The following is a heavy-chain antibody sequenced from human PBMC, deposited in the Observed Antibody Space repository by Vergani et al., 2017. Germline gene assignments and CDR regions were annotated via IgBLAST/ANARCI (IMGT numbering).Heavy chain of an antibody. J-gene: IGHJ4*02. CDR1: GFTFSAYW. Sequence: EGQLVESGGGLVKPGGSLRLSCAASGFTFSAYWMNWVRQAPGKGLEWVANIKQDGSEKYYVDSVKGRFTISRDNANNLVYLQMSSVRADDTAVYYCAKDNVPGYYDSSGYCDYWGQGTLVTVSS. D-gene: IGHD3-22*01. CDR3: AKDNVPGYYDSSGYCDY. CDR2: IKQDGSEK. V-gene: IGHV3-7*01.